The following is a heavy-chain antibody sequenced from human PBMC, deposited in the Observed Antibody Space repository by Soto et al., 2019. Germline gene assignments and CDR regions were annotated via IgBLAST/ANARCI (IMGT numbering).Heavy chain of an antibody. CDR3: ARGFFLVSRLDY. V-gene: IGHV4-34*01. Sequence: PSETLSLTCAVYGGSFSGYYWSWIRQPPGKGLERIGEINHSGSTNYNPSLKSRVTISVDTSKNQFSLKLSSVTAADTAVYYCARGFFLVSRLDYWGQGTLVTVSS. J-gene: IGHJ4*02. CDR2: INHSGST. D-gene: IGHD2-8*01. CDR1: GGSFSGYY.